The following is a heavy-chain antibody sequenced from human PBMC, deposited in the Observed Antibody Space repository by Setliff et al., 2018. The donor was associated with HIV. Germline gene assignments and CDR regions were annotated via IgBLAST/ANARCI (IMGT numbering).Heavy chain of an antibody. CDR3: ARYGGYIRGFDY. Sequence: ASVKVSCKTSRYTFTGYYVHWARQAPGQGLEWMGWINPDSGATKYAPKFQGWVNMTRDTSMSTTYMELSRLRSDDTAVYYCARYGGYIRGFDYWGQGTQVTVS. CDR2: INPDSGAT. V-gene: IGHV1-2*04. CDR1: RYTFTGYY. J-gene: IGHJ4*02. D-gene: IGHD5-12*01.